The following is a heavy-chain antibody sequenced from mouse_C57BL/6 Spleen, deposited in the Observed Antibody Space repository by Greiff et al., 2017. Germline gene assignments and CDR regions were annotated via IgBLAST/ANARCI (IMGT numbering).Heavy chain of an antibody. J-gene: IGHJ2*01. CDR3: ARPPYYGYYFDY. CDR2: ISSGSSTI. CDR1: GFTFSDYG. V-gene: IGHV5-17*01. D-gene: IGHD2-9*01. Sequence: EVNVVESGGGLVKPGGSLKLSCAASGFTFSDYGMHWVRQAPEKGLEWVAYISSGSSTIYYADTVKGRFTISRDNAKNTLFLQMTSLRSEDTAMYYCARPPYYGYYFDYWGQGTTLTVSS.